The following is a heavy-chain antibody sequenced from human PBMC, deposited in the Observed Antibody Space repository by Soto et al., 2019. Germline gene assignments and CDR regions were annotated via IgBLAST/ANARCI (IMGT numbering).Heavy chain of an antibody. CDR2: IIPIFGTA. V-gene: IGHV1-69*13. D-gene: IGHD3-10*01. CDR3: ASYYYGSGSRDY. CDR1: GGTFSSYA. J-gene: IGHJ4*02. Sequence: SVKVSCKASGGTFSSYAISWVRQAPGQGLEWMGGIIPIFGTANYAQKFQGRVTITADESTSTAYMELSSLRSGDTAVYYCASYYYGSGSRDYWGQGTLVTVSS.